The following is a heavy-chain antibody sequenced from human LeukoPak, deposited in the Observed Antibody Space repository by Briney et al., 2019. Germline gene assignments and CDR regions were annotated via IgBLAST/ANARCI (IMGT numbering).Heavy chain of an antibody. Sequence: GGSLRLSCAASGFTFSSYSMNWVRQAPGKGLEWVSSIPSSSSYIYYADSVKGRFTISRDNAKNSLYLQMNSLRAEDTAVYYCARDDGDYVWGSYRPTTDYWGQGTLVTVSS. CDR3: ARDDGDYVWGSYRPTTDY. V-gene: IGHV3-21*01. CDR1: GFTFSSYS. CDR2: IPSSSSYI. D-gene: IGHD3-16*02. J-gene: IGHJ4*02.